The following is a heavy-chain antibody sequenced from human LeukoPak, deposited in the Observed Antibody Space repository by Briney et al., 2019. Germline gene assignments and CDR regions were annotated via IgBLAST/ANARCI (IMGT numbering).Heavy chain of an antibody. Sequence: GGSLRLSCAASGLTFSSYGMHWVRQAPGKGLEWVALIWYDGSNKYYADSVKGRFTISRDNSKNTLYLQMNSLRAEDTAVYYCARVLGHYFYYMDVWGKGTTVTVSS. J-gene: IGHJ6*03. CDR2: IWYDGSNK. V-gene: IGHV3-33*01. D-gene: IGHD2-8*02. CDR3: ARVLGHYFYYMDV. CDR1: GLTFSSYG.